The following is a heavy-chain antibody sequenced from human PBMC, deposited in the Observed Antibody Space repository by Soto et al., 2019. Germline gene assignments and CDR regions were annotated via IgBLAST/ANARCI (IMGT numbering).Heavy chain of an antibody. D-gene: IGHD1-7*01. CDR3: ARDRRMNYGGLKCFDP. J-gene: IGHJ5*02. CDR1: VFTVSSNY. Sequence: LRLSCAASVFTVSSNYMSWVRQAPGKGLEWVSVIYSGGSTYYADSVKGRFTISRDNSKNTLYLQMNSLRAEDTAVYYCARDRRMNYGGLKCFDPWGQGTLVTVSS. CDR2: IYSGGST. V-gene: IGHV3-53*01.